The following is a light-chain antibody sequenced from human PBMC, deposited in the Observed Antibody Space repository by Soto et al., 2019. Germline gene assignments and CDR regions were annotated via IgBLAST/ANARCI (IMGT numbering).Light chain of an antibody. J-gene: IGKJ1*01. CDR3: QQYGSSSWT. CDR1: QSISSSY. V-gene: IGKV3-20*01. CDR2: GAS. Sequence: TQSPATMSVSPGERATLSCRASQSISSSYLAWYQQRPGQAPRLLIYGASSRATGIPDRFSGSGSGTEFTLTISRLEPEDFAVYYCQQYGSSSWTFGQGTKVDI.